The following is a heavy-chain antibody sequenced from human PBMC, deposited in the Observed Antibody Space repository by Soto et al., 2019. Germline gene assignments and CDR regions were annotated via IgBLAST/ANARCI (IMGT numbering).Heavy chain of an antibody. CDR3: AREVVVGAARYFDY. CDR2: IYYSGST. Sequence: SETLSLTCIVSGGSIYSDYWTWIRQPPGKGLEWIGYIYYSGSTNYNPALKSRVTISVDTSKNQFSLKLSSVSAADTAVYYCAREVVVGAARYFDYWGQGTLVTVSS. J-gene: IGHJ4*02. D-gene: IGHD2-21*01. V-gene: IGHV4-59*01. CDR1: GGSIYSDY.